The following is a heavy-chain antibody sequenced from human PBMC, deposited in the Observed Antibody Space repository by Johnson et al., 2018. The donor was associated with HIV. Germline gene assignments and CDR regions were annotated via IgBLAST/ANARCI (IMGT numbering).Heavy chain of an antibody. J-gene: IGHJ3*01. Sequence: QVQLVESGGGVVQPGGSLRLSCAASGFTFSNYGMHWVRQAPGKGLEWVAFIRYDGSNKYYADSVKGRFTISRDNSKNTLYLQMNSLRAEATAVDFCASGGDDGFWGQGTMVTVSS. D-gene: IGHD2-21*01. CDR1: GFTFSNYG. CDR2: IRYDGSNK. CDR3: ASGGDDGF. V-gene: IGHV3-30*02.